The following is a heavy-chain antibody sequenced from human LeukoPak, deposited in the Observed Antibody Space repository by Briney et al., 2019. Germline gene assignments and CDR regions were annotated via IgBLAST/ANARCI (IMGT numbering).Heavy chain of an antibody. V-gene: IGHV1-69-2*01. CDR1: GYTFTDYY. D-gene: IGHD1-26*01. CDR2: VDPEDGET. J-gene: IGHJ4*02. CDR3: ATVGGSYSDY. Sequence: ASVKVSFKVSGYTFTDYYMHWVQQAPGKGLEWMGLVDPEDGETIYAEKFQSRVTITADTSTDTAYMELSSLRSEDTAVYYCATVGGSYSDYWGQGTLVTVSS.